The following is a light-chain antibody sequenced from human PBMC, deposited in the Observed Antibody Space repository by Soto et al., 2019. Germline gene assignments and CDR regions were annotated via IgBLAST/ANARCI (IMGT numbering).Light chain of an antibody. CDR2: DVG. J-gene: IGLJ1*01. V-gene: IGLV2-14*01. Sequence: QSVLTQPASVSGSPGQSITISCVGTSGDIGDYNYVSWYQQHPGKVPKVIIYDVGNRPSGVSHRFSGTKSGNTASLTVSGLRAEDEADYYCCSYTRSGTLIFGTGTKVTVL. CDR3: CSYTRSGTLI. CDR1: SGDIGDYNY.